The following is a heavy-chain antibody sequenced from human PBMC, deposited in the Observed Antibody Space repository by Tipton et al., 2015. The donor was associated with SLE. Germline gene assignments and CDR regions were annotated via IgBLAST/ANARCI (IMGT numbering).Heavy chain of an antibody. CDR3: ARSAGYGSSWAHFDY. Sequence: LRLSCTVSGGSTNSYYWTWIRQPPGKGLEWIGYIYYSGSTNYNPSLKSRVTISVDTSKNQFSLKLSSVTAADTAVYYCARSAGYGSSWAHFDYWGQGTLVTVSS. J-gene: IGHJ4*02. CDR1: GGSTNSYY. D-gene: IGHD6-13*01. CDR2: IYYSGST. V-gene: IGHV4-59*01.